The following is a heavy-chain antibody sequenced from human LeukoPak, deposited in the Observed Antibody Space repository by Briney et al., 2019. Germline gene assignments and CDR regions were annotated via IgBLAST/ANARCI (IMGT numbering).Heavy chain of an antibody. CDR3: ARDSSSWSYYYYYMDV. CDR2: FDPEDGET. Sequence: ASVKVSCKVSGYTLTELSMHWVRQAPGKGLEWMGGFDPEDGETIYAQKFQGRVTMTEDTSTDTAYMELSSLRSEDTAVYYCARDSSSWSYYYYYMDVWGKGTTVTVSS. J-gene: IGHJ6*03. CDR1: GYTLTELS. V-gene: IGHV1-24*01. D-gene: IGHD6-13*01.